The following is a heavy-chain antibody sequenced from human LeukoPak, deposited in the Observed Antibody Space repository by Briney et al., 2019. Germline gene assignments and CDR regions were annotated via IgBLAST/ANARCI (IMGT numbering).Heavy chain of an antibody. V-gene: IGHV4-59*01. J-gene: IGHJ4*02. CDR3: AVRSFDY. CDR2: IYYSGST. CDR1: GGSISSYY. Sequence: SETLSLTCTVSGGSISSYYWSWIRQPPGKGLEWIGYIYYSGSTNYNPSLKSRVTISVDTSKNQFSLKLSSVTAADTAVYYCAVRSFDYWGQGTLVTVSS.